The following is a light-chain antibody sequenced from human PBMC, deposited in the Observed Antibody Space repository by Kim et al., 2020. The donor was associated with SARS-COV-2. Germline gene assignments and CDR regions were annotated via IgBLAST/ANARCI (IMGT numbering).Light chain of an antibody. CDR2: GAS. Sequence: VSPGERATLSCRASQGVSRHLAWYQQKRGQTPRLLISGASARATGIPDRFSGGGSGTEFTLTLSSLQSEDFPVYYCLQYNNWPRTFGQGTKVDIK. CDR1: QGVSRH. J-gene: IGKJ1*01. CDR3: LQYNNWPRT. V-gene: IGKV3-15*01.